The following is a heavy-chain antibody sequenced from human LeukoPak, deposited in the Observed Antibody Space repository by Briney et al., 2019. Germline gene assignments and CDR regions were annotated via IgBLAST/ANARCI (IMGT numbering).Heavy chain of an antibody. Sequence: ASVKVSCKASGGTFSSYAISWVRQAPGQGLEWMGWINPNSGGTNYAQKFQGRVTMTRDTSISTAYMELSRLRSDDTAVYYCARGITMIVVATYYFDYWGQGTLVTVSS. CDR3: ARGITMIVVATYYFDY. D-gene: IGHD3-22*01. J-gene: IGHJ4*02. V-gene: IGHV1-2*02. CDR2: INPNSGGT. CDR1: GGTFSSYA.